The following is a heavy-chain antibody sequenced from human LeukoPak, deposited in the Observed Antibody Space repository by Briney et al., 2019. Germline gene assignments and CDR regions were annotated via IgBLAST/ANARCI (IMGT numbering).Heavy chain of an antibody. CDR3: ASTIAVAGIHFDY. J-gene: IGHJ4*02. V-gene: IGHV1-2*02. Sequence: APVKVSCKASGYTFTGYYMHWVRQAPGQGLEWMGWINPNSGGTNYAQKFQGRVTMTRNTSISTAYMELSRLRSDDTAVYYCASTIAVAGIHFDYWGQGTLVTVSS. CDR1: GYTFTGYY. D-gene: IGHD6-19*01. CDR2: INPNSGGT.